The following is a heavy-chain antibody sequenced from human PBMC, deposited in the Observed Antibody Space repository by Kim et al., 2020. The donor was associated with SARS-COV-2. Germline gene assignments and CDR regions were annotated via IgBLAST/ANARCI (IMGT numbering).Heavy chain of an antibody. CDR2: IYYSGST. J-gene: IGHJ5*02. V-gene: IGHV4-59*01. CDR1: GGSISSYY. Sequence: SETLSLTCTVSGGSISSYYWSWIRQPPGKGLEWIGYIYYSGSTNYNPSLKSRVTISVDTSKNQFSLKLSSVTAADTAVYYCARGGEITMVRGVYNWFDPWGQGTLVTVSS. CDR3: ARGGEITMVRGVYNWFDP. D-gene: IGHD3-10*01.